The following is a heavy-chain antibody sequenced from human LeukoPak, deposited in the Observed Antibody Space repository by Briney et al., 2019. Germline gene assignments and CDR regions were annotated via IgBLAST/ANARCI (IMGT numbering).Heavy chain of an antibody. V-gene: IGHV3-9*01. CDR1: GFTFDDHA. J-gene: IGHJ3*02. CDR3: AKDYTYGDYEPTNAFDI. D-gene: IGHD4-17*01. CDR2: ISWNSGSI. Sequence: GGSLRLSCAASGFTFDDHAMHWVRHAPGKGLEWVSGISWNSGSIGYADSVKGRFTISRDNAKNSLYLQMNSLRAEDTALYYCAKDYTYGDYEPTNAFDIWGQGTMVTVSS.